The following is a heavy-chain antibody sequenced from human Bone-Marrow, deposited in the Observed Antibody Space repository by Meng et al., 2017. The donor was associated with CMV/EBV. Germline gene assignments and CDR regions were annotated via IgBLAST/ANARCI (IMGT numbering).Heavy chain of an antibody. Sequence: ASVKVSCKASINTFTNSFFHWVRQAPGQGLEWMARINPSGDSSTYAQKFQGRVTMTRDTSTTTVYLDLTSLTTDDTAVYYCARDRPGEDKWDWGQGTLVTFPS. CDR2: INPSGDSS. CDR3: ARDRPGEDKWD. J-gene: IGHJ4*02. D-gene: IGHD4-17*01. CDR1: INTFTNSF. V-gene: IGHV1-46*01.